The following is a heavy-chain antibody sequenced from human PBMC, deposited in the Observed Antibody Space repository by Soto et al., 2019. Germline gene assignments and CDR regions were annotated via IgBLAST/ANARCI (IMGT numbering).Heavy chain of an antibody. CDR2: ISSSSSTI. J-gene: IGHJ3*02. CDR3: ARDDYYDSSGYYEGGAFDI. V-gene: IGHV3-48*02. D-gene: IGHD3-22*01. CDR1: GFTFSSYS. Sequence: EVQLVESGGGLVQPGGSLRLSCAASGFTFSSYSMNWVRQAPGKGLEWVSYISSSSSTIYYADSVKGRFTISRDNAKNSLYLQMHSLRDEDTAVYYCARDDYYDSSGYYEGGAFDIWGQGTMVTVSS.